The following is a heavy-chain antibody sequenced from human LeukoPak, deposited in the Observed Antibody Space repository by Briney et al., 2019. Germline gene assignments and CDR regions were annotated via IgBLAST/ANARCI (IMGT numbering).Heavy chain of an antibody. CDR2: IYHSGTT. Sequence: PSETLSLTCAVSGGSISTKYWWSWIRQPPGKGLEWIGDIYHSGTTNYNPSLKSRLTISVDQSKNQFSLRLTSVTAADTAVYYCARISGDYSYLPFDHWGQGAVVAVSP. D-gene: IGHD4-11*01. CDR1: GGSISTKYW. V-gene: IGHV4-4*02. CDR3: ARISGDYSYLPFDH. J-gene: IGHJ4*02.